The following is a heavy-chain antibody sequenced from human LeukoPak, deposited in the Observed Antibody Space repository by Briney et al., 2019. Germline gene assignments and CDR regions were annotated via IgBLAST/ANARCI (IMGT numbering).Heavy chain of an antibody. CDR2: ISAYNGNT. V-gene: IGHV1-18*01. D-gene: IGHD3-10*01. CDR3: ALTYYYGSANNWFDP. CDR1: GYTFTSYG. J-gene: IGHJ5*02. Sequence: ASVKVSCKASGYTFTSYGISWVRQAPGQGLEWMGWISAYNGNTNYAQKLQGRVTMTTDTSTSTAYMELRSLRSDDTAVDYCALTYYYGSANNWFDPWGQGTLVTVSS.